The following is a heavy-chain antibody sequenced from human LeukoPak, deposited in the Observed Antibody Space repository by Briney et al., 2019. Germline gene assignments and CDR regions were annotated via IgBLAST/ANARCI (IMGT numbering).Heavy chain of an antibody. D-gene: IGHD6-6*01. Sequence: GASVKVSCKVSGYTLTELSLHWVRQAPGKGLEWMGGFDPEDGETIYAQKFQGRVTMTEDTSTDTAYMELSSLRSEDTAAYYCATGPSSSSLYFDYWGQGTLVTVSS. CDR1: GYTLTELS. CDR3: ATGPSSSSLYFDY. J-gene: IGHJ4*02. V-gene: IGHV1-24*01. CDR2: FDPEDGET.